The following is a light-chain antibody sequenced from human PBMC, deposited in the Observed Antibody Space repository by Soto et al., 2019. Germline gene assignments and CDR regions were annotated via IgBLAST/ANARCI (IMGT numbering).Light chain of an antibody. J-gene: IGKJ2*01. CDR2: GAS. CDR1: QSVNIN. V-gene: IGKV3-15*01. CDR3: HQYNYWPGT. Sequence: VMTQSPATLSVSPGERAILSCRASQSVNINLAWYQQKPGQAPRLLIYGASTRPTDIPARFSGSGSGTEFTLTISSLQSEDFAVYYCHQYNYWPGTFGQGTKLDI.